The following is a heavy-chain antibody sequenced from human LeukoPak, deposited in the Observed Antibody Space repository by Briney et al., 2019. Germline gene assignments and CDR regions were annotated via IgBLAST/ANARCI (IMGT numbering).Heavy chain of an antibody. CDR1: GYTFSTYA. D-gene: IGHD3-22*01. J-gene: IGHJ4*02. CDR2: ISSDGGNK. Sequence: PGGSLRLSCAASGYTFSTYAMHWVRQAPGKGLKWVALISSDGGNKYYADSVKGRFTISRDNAKNTLYLQMNSLRAEDTAVYYCARSMDYYDSSGYYWASAYYFDYWGQGTLVTVSS. CDR3: ARSMDYYDSSGYYWASAYYFDY. V-gene: IGHV3-30-3*01.